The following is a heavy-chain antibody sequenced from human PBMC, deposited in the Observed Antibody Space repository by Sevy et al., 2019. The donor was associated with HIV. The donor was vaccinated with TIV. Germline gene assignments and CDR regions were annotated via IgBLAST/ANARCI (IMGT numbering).Heavy chain of an antibody. CDR3: AKEGPGYKYDSSGYFPS. V-gene: IGHV3-23*01. CDR2: ISGSGSNT. CDR1: GFSFSTSA. Sequence: GGSLRLSCAASGFSFSTSAMTWVRQAPGKGLEWVSAISGSGSNTYNADSVKGRFTISRDNSKNTLYLQMNSLRAEDTAVYYCAKEGPGYKYDSSGYFPSWGQGTLVTVSS. J-gene: IGHJ4*02. D-gene: IGHD3-22*01.